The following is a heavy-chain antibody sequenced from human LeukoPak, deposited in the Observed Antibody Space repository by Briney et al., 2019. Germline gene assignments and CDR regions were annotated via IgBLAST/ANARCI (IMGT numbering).Heavy chain of an antibody. V-gene: IGHV3-30*03. CDR2: ISYDGSNK. CDR3: AAHASGSTGDYYYMDV. CDR1: GYTFSSYG. Sequence: GRTLRLSCAVSGYTFSSYGMHWVRQAPATGLGCEAVISYDGSNKYYTDSVKGRFTISRDNSKNTLYLQMNSLRAEDTAVYYCAAHASGSTGDYYYMDVWGKGTTVTISS. J-gene: IGHJ6*03. D-gene: IGHD3-10*01.